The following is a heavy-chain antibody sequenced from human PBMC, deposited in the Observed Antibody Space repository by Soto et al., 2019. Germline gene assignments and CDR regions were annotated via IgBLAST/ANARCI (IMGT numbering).Heavy chain of an antibody. CDR1: GFTFSSYA. CDR3: ANKEPRRDYYYYYGMDV. Sequence: EVQLLESGGGLVQPGGSLRLSCAASGFTFSSYAMSWVRQAPGKGLEWVSAISGSGGSTYYADSVKGRFTISRDNSKNTLYLQMNSLRAEDTAVYYFANKEPRRDYYYYYGMDVWGQGTTVTVSS. CDR2: ISGSGGST. V-gene: IGHV3-23*01. D-gene: IGHD1-26*01. J-gene: IGHJ6*02.